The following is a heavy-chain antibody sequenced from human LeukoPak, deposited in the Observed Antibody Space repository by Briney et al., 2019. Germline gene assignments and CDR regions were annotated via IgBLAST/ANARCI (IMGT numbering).Heavy chain of an antibody. Sequence: GGSLRLSCVASGFTFRSYAMTGVRQAPGKGPEWVSAISGSGGSTYYADSVKGRFTISRDNSKNTLFLQMNSLRVEDTAPYYCAKSVAIYFYYGLDVWGQGTTVTVSS. V-gene: IGHV3-23*01. D-gene: IGHD3-3*01. CDR3: AKSVAIYFYYGLDV. J-gene: IGHJ6*02. CDR1: GFTFRSYA. CDR2: ISGSGGST.